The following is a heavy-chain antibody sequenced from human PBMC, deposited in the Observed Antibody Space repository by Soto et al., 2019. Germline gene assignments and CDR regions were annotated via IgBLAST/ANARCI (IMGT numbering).Heavy chain of an antibody. CDR3: ARDSSGYYGSGSYYHGMDV. Sequence: ASVKVSCKASGYTFTGYYMHWVRQAPGQGLEWMGWINPNSGGTDYAQKFQGWVTMTRDTSISTAYMELSRLRSDDTAVYYCARDSSGYYGSGSYYHGMDVWGQGTTVTVSS. CDR1: GYTFTGYY. D-gene: IGHD3-10*01. V-gene: IGHV1-2*04. CDR2: INPNSGGT. J-gene: IGHJ6*02.